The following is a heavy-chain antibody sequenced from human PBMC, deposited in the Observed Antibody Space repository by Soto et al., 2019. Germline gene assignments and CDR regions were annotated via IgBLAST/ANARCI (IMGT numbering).Heavy chain of an antibody. J-gene: IGHJ4*02. D-gene: IGHD6-19*01. CDR1: GASISDNNW. Sequence: QVQLQESGPGLVKPSGTLSLTCAVSGASISDNNWWSWVRQPPGKGLEWIGEICHRGTANYNPSLKRLVTMSMDKSNNQISLPLNSVTAADSAIYYCARHIGVPGTRGFDYWGQGTLLIVS. CDR3: ARHIGVPGTRGFDY. CDR2: ICHRGTA. V-gene: IGHV4-4*02.